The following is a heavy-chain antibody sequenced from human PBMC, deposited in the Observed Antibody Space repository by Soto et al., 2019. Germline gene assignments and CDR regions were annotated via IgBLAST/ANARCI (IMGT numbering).Heavy chain of an antibody. D-gene: IGHD6-6*01. V-gene: IGHV3-49*03. J-gene: IGHJ6*03. CDR2: IRSKAYGGTT. CDR3: TRGGSSSRTYYYYYMDV. Sequence: GGSLRLSCTASGFTFGDYAMSWFRQAPGKGLEWVGFIRSKAYGGTTEYAASVKGRFTISRDDSKSIAYLQMNSLKTEDTAVYYCTRGGSSSRTYYYYYMDVWGKGTTVTVSS. CDR1: GFTFGDYA.